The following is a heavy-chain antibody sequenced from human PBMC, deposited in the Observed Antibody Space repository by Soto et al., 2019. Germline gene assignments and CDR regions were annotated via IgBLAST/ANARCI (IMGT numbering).Heavy chain of an antibody. Sequence: GGSLKLSCAASGFTFSSYAMIWIRQVPGRGLEWVSGLYGSGRGIHYSDSVKGRFTISRDNSAYSVYLQMNNLRVDDTAVYYCAKDAIAGDGVWLAHDWGQGTVVTVSS. CDR2: LYGSGRGI. CDR3: AKDAIAGDGVWLAHD. J-gene: IGHJ4*02. V-gene: IGHV3-23*01. D-gene: IGHD5-12*01. CDR1: GFTFSSYA.